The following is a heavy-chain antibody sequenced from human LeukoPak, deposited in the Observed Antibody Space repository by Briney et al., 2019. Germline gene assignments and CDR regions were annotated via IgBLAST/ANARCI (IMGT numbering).Heavy chain of an antibody. J-gene: IGHJ4*02. CDR2: IYYSGST. CDR1: GDSISTSSYY. CDR3: AREESLDGDYLDY. D-gene: IGHD4-17*01. Sequence: SETLSLTCTVSGDSISTSSYYWGWIRQPPGKGLEWIGSIYYSGSTYYNPSLKSRVTISVDTSKNQFSLKLSSVTAADTAVYYCAREESLDGDYLDYWGQGTLVTVSS. V-gene: IGHV4-39*07.